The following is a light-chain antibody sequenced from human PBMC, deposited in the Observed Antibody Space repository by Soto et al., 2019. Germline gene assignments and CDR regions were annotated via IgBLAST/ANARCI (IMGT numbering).Light chain of an antibody. CDR2: EVV. CDR1: KNDIGVYDF. J-gene: IGLJ1*01. Sequence: QSALTQPPSASGSPGQSVTISCTGTKNDIGVYDFVSWYQHRPGKAPRLIIYEVVQRPSGVPDRFSGSKSGNTASLTVSRLQAADEADYFCKSYAGSNTYVFGSGTKVTVL. V-gene: IGLV2-8*01. CDR3: KSYAGSNTYV.